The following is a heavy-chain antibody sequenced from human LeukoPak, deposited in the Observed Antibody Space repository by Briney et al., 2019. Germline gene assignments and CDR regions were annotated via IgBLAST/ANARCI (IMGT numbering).Heavy chain of an antibody. Sequence: GGSLRLSCAASGFTVSSNYMSWVRQAPGKGLEWVSVIYSGGSTYYADSVKGRFTISRDNSKNTLYLQMSSLRAEDTAVYYCARAIGRRFLEWLLTGYYFDYWGQGTLVTVSS. CDR3: ARAIGRRFLEWLLTGYYFDY. V-gene: IGHV3-66*01. CDR1: GFTVSSNY. D-gene: IGHD3-3*01. CDR2: IYSGGST. J-gene: IGHJ4*02.